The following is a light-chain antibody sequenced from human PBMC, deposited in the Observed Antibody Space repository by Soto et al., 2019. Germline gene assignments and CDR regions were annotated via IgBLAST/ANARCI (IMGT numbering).Light chain of an antibody. J-gene: IGLJ3*02. CDR1: KLGDKY. Sequence: SYELTQPPSVSVSPGQTASITCSGDKLGDKYACWYQQKPRQSPVLVIYRDSKRPSGIPERFSGSNSGNTATLTISGTQSRDEADYYCQAWDSSTVVFGGGTKVTVL. CDR2: RDS. V-gene: IGLV3-1*01. CDR3: QAWDSSTVV.